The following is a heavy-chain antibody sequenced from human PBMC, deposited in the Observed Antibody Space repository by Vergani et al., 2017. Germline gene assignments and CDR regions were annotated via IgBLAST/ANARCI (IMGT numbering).Heavy chain of an antibody. V-gene: IGHV1-46*01. CDR2: INPSGGST. CDR1: GYTFTSYY. D-gene: IGHD3-16*01. J-gene: IGHJ2*01. Sequence: QVQLVQSGAEVKKPGASVKVSCKASGYTFTSYYMHWVRQAPGQGLEWMGIINPSGGSTSYAQKFQGRVTMTRDPSTSTVYMELSSLRSEDTAVYYCARDKMSVFGAPNWYFDLWGRGTLVTVSS. CDR3: ARDKMSVFGAPNWYFDL.